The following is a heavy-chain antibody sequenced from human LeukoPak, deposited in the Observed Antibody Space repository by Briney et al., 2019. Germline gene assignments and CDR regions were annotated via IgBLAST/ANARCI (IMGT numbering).Heavy chain of an antibody. D-gene: IGHD6-13*01. Sequence: SETLSLTCTVSGGSISSGDYYWSWIRQPPGKGLEWIGYIYYSGSTYYNPSLKSRVTISVDRSKNQFSLKLSSVTAADTAVYYCARAIAAAGTGFDPWGQGTLVTVSS. CDR2: IYYSGST. J-gene: IGHJ5*02. CDR3: ARAIAAAGTGFDP. CDR1: GGSISSGDYY. V-gene: IGHV4-30-4*01.